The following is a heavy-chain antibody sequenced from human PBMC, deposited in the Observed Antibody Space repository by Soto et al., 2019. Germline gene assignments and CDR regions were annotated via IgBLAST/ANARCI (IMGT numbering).Heavy chain of an antibody. J-gene: IGHJ6*03. V-gene: IGHV1-8*02. CDR1: GYTFTSYA. CDR2: MNPNSGNT. Sequence: ASVKVSCKASGYTFTSYAMHWVRQATGQGLEWMGWMNPNSGNTGYAQKFQGRVTMTRNTSISTAYMELSSLRSEDTAVYYCARAASGGSSYYYYYYMDVWGKGTTVTVSS. CDR3: ARAASGGSSYYYYYYMDV. D-gene: IGHD2-15*01.